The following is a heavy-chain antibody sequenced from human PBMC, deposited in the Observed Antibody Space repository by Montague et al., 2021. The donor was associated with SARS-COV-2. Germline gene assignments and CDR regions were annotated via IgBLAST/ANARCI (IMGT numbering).Heavy chain of an antibody. J-gene: IGHJ4*02. D-gene: IGHD2-15*01. CDR3: ARLGFGYCSGGSFYRSFDY. V-gene: IGHV4-59*01. CDR2: IYYSGST. CDR1: GGSISSYY. Sequence: SETLSLTCTVSGGSISSYYWSWIRQPPGKGLEWIGYIYYSGSTNYNPSLKSRVTISVDTSKNQFSLKLSSVTAADTAVYYCARLGFGYCSGGSFYRSFDYWGQGTLVTVSS.